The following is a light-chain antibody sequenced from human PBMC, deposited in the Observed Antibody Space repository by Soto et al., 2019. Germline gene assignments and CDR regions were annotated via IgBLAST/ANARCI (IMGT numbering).Light chain of an antibody. CDR1: TGDVTSAHY. J-gene: IGLJ3*02. V-gene: IGLV7-46*01. CDR3: FLSYSGTNWV. Sequence: QAVVTQEPSLTVSPGGTVTLTCGSSTGDVTSAHYPSWIQLKPGHAPKTLIYDASNKHSWTPARFSGSLLGGKAALPLSGAQPEDEADYYCFLSYSGTNWVFGGGTKLTVL. CDR2: DAS.